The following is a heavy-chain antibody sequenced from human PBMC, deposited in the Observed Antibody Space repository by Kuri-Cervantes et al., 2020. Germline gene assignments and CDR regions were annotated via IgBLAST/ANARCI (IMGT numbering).Heavy chain of an antibody. J-gene: IGHJ5*01. Sequence: GESLKISCAASGFTFSSYGMHWVRQAPGKGLEWMAFIRSDGSNKYYDDSVKGRFTISRDNGKNSLYLQMNSLRAEDTAVYYCARDFDFWGQGTLVTVSS. CDR2: IRSDGSNK. CDR1: GFTFSSYG. V-gene: IGHV3-30*02. CDR3: ARDFDF.